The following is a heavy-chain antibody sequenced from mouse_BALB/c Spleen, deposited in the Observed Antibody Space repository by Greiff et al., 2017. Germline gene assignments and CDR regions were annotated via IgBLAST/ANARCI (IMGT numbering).Heavy chain of an antibody. D-gene: IGHD1-1*01. CDR1: GFTFSSYA. J-gene: IGHJ2*01. Sequence: EVQGVESGGGLVKPGGSLKLSCAASGFTFSSYAMSWVRQTPEKRLEWVASISSGGSTYYPDSVKGRFTISRDNARNILYLQMSSLRSEDTAMYYCARGDGSSSDYWGQGTTLTVSS. V-gene: IGHV5-6-5*01. CDR3: ARGDGSSSDY. CDR2: ISSGGST.